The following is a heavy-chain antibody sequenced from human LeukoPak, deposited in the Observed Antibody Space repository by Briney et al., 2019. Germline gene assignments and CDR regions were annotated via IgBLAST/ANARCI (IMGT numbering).Heavy chain of an antibody. CDR1: GSSISSGSYY. CDR3: AIHRIVARGCYEFDY. J-gene: IGHJ4*02. V-gene: IGHV4-39*01. Sequence: PSETLSLTCTVSGSSISSGSYYWGWIRQPPGKGLEWIATIYYSGTTYYNPSLKSRLTISVDTSKNQFSLKVTSVTAADTAMYYCAIHRIVARGCYEFDYWGQGTLVTVSS. CDR2: IYYSGTT. D-gene: IGHD2-15*01.